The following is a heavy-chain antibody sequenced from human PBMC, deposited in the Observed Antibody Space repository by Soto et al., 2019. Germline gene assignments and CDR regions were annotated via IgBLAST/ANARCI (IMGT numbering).Heavy chain of an antibody. Sequence: QVQLVESGGGVVQPGRSLRLSCAASGFTFSSYAMHWVRQAPGKGLEWVAVISYDGSNKYYADSVKGRFTISRDNSKNTLYLQMNSLGAEDTAVYYCAREMAGPDIVVVVAATLGDAFDIWGQGTMVTVSS. CDR3: AREMAGPDIVVVVAATLGDAFDI. D-gene: IGHD2-15*01. CDR1: GFTFSSYA. J-gene: IGHJ3*02. CDR2: ISYDGSNK. V-gene: IGHV3-30-3*01.